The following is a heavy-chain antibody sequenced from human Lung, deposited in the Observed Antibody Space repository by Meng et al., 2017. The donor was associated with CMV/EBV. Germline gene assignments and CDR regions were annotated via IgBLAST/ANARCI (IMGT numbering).Heavy chain of an antibody. Sequence: ASVKVSCKASGYTFTGYYMHWVRQAPGQGLEWMGWINPNSGGTNYAQKFQGRVTMTRDTSISTAYMELSRLRSDDTAVYYCARPPVSEDIVVVPADNYWGQGTXVTVYS. CDR1: GYTFTGYY. CDR2: INPNSGGT. J-gene: IGHJ4*02. CDR3: ARPPVSEDIVVVPADNY. D-gene: IGHD2-2*01. V-gene: IGHV1-2*02.